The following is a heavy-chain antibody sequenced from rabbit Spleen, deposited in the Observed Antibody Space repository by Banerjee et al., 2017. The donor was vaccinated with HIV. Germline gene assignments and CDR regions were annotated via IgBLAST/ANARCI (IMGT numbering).Heavy chain of an antibody. J-gene: IGHJ4*01. CDR3: ASGADYAYGGYDL. D-gene: IGHD6-1*01. CDR2: IFAGSSGNT. Sequence: QEQLMESGGGLVQPEGSLTLTCTASEFDFSGNYYICWFRQAPGKGPEWIACIFAGSSGNTYYASWAKGRFTISKTSSTTVTLQMTSLTAVDTATYFCASGADYAYGGYDLWGPGTLVTVS. CDR1: EFDFSGNYY. V-gene: IGHV1S45*01.